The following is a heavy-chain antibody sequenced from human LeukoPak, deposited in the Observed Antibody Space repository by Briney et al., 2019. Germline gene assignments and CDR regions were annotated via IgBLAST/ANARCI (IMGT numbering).Heavy chain of an antibody. J-gene: IGHJ4*02. Sequence: GGSLRLSCTASGFTFDDYAVSWFRQAPGKGLEWVSAISGSGGSTYYADSVKGRFTISRDNSKNTLYLQMNSLRAEDTAVYYCAKVFPHRYGSGSYGLDYWGQGTLVTVSS. CDR3: AKVFPHRYGSGSYGLDY. CDR2: ISGSGGST. V-gene: IGHV3-23*01. D-gene: IGHD3-10*01. CDR1: GFTFDDYA.